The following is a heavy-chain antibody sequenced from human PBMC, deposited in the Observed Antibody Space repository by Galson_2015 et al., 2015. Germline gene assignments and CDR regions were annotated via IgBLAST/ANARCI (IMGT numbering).Heavy chain of an antibody. CDR2: IIPTLGIG. CDR3: AMSSPSDPRGHDM. D-gene: IGHD6-6*01. CDR1: GDTFNNYV. Sequence: SVKVSCKASGDTFNNYVITWVRQAPGQGLECMGRIIPTLGIGDSAPKFQGRVTITADKSTRTAYAELSSLRSEDTAVYYCAMSSPSDPRGHDMWGQGTMVAVSS. J-gene: IGHJ3*02. V-gene: IGHV1-69*04.